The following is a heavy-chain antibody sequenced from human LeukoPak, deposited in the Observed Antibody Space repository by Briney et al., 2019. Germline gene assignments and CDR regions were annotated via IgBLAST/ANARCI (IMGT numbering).Heavy chain of an antibody. V-gene: IGHV4-34*01. CDR2: INHSGST. D-gene: IGHD4-17*01. Sequence: PSETLSLTCAVYGGSFSGYYWSWIRQPPGKGLEWIGEINHSGSTNYNPSLKGRVTISVDTSKNQFSLKLSSVTAADTAVYYCARDDYGDLSGAFDIWGQGTMVTVPS. J-gene: IGHJ3*02. CDR3: ARDDYGDLSGAFDI. CDR1: GGSFSGYY.